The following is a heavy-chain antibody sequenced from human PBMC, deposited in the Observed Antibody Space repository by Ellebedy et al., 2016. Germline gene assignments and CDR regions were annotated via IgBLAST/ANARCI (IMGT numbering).Heavy chain of an antibody. J-gene: IGHJ4*02. CDR3: TRRGSDSGYDWYNY. CDR2: IYPGDSDT. V-gene: IGHV5-51*01. CDR1: GYRFTSYW. Sequence: GESLKISXKGSGYRFTSYWIGWVRQMPGKGLEWMGIIYPGDSDTRYSPSFQGQVTISADKSISTAYLQWSSLKASDTAMYYCTRRGSDSGYDWYNYWGQGTLVTVSS. D-gene: IGHD5-12*01.